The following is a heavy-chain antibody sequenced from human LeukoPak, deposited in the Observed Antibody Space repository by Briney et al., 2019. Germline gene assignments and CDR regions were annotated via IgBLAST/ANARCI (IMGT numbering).Heavy chain of an antibody. D-gene: IGHD5-12*01. J-gene: IGHJ4*02. CDR2: ISRSSSYI. CDR1: GFTFSNYN. Sequence: GGSLRLSCAASGFTFSNYNMNWVRQGPGKGLEWVSSISRSSSYIHYADSMKGRFTISRDNAKNSLYLQMNSLRAEDTAVYYCARTHSGYDFALDYWGQGTLVTVSS. CDR3: ARTHSGYDFALDY. V-gene: IGHV3-21*06.